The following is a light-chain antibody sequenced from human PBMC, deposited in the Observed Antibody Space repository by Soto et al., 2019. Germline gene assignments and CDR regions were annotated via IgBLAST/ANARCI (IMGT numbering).Light chain of an antibody. Sequence: EILLAQSPATLALSPGERATLSCKASQDVSIFLAWYQQKPGQAPRLLIHDASNRATGVPARFSGSGSGGDFSLNSTSLEPGEVAVYYCQQRSTWLYAFGQGTKLEV. CDR3: QQRSTWLYA. J-gene: IGKJ2*01. CDR1: QDVSIF. CDR2: DAS. V-gene: IGKV3-11*02.